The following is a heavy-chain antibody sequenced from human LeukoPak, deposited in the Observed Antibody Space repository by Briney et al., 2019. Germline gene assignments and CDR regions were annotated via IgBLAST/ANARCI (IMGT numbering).Heavy chain of an antibody. D-gene: IGHD6-19*01. CDR2: IYYSGST. Sequence: SSETLSLTCTVSGGSISSYYWSWIRQPPGKGLEWIGYIYYSGSTNYNPSLKSRVTISVDTSKNQFSLKLSSVTAADTAVYYCARGKTYGSGWSSYYYYMDVWGKGTTVTISS. CDR1: GGSISSYY. V-gene: IGHV4-59*12. J-gene: IGHJ6*03. CDR3: ARGKTYGSGWSSYYYYMDV.